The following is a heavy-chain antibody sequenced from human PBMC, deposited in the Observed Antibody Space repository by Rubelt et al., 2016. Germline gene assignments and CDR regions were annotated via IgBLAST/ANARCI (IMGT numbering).Heavy chain of an antibody. J-gene: IGHJ5*02. CDR1: GYSFTSYW. D-gene: IGHD4-23*01. CDR2: IDPSDSYT. CDR3: ARHAGDGGNSEDWFDP. Sequence: EVLLVQSGAEVKKPGESLRISCKGSGYSFTSYWISWVRQMPGKGLAWMGRIDPSDSYTNYSPSFQGNVTISADKSISTAYLQWSSLKASDTAMYYCARHAGDGGNSEDWFDPWGQGTLVTVSS. V-gene: IGHV5-10-1*01.